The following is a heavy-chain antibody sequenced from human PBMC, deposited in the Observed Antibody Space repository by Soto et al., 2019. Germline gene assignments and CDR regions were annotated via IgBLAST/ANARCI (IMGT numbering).Heavy chain of an antibody. Sequence: PVGSLRLSCAASGFTFSNYWMHWVRQVPGKGLVWVSRISGDVSSRDYADSVKGRFTSSRDNAKNTLYLQMNSLRAEDTAVYYCARGIGYSAQDYWGQGTLVTVSS. CDR1: GFTFSNYW. CDR3: ARGIGYSAQDY. J-gene: IGHJ4*02. V-gene: IGHV3-74*01. D-gene: IGHD1-1*01. CDR2: ISGDVSSR.